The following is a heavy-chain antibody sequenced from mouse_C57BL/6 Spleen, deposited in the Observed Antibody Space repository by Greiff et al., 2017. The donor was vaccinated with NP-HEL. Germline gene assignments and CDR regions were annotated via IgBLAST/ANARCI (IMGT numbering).Heavy chain of an antibody. V-gene: IGHV1-74*01. CDR2: IHPSDSDT. Sequence: QVQLQQPGAELVKPGASVKVSCKASGYTFTSYWMHWVKQRPGQGLEWIGRIHPSDSDTNYNQKFKGKATLTEDKSSSTAYMQLSSLTSEDSAVYYCAMGDYNGVAGDYAMDYWGKGTSVTVS. D-gene: IGHD1-1*01. CDR3: AMGDYNGVAGDYAMDY. J-gene: IGHJ4*01. CDR1: GYTFTSYW.